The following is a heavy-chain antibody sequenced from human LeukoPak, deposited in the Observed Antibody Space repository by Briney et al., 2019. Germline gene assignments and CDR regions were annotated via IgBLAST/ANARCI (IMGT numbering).Heavy chain of an antibody. CDR1: GYTLTELS. CDR3: ATGLFWVGRRSGYYSTNDY. D-gene: IGHD3-22*01. Sequence: ASVKVSCKVSGYTLTELSMHWVRQAPGEGLEWMGGFDPEDGETIYAQKFQGRVTMTEDTSTDTAYMELSSLRSEDTAVYYCATGLFWVGRRSGYYSTNDYWGQGTLVTVSS. J-gene: IGHJ4*02. V-gene: IGHV1-24*01. CDR2: FDPEDGET.